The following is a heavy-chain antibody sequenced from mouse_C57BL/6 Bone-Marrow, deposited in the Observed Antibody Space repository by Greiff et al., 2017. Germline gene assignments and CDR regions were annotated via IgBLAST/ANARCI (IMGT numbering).Heavy chain of an antibody. J-gene: IGHJ1*03. V-gene: IGHV3-6*01. Sequence: EVQLVESGPGLVKPSQSLSLTCSVTGYSNTSGYYWNWIRQFPGNKLEWMGYISYDGSNNYNPSLKNRISITRDTSKNQFFLKLNSVTTEDTATYYCAIFRGYFDVWGTGTTVTVSS. CDR1: GYSNTSGYY. CDR3: AIFRGYFDV. CDR2: ISYDGSN.